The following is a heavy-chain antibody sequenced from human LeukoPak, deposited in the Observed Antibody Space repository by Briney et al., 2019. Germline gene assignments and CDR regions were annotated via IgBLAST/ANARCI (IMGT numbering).Heavy chain of an antibody. D-gene: IGHD2-15*01. Sequence: PSQTLSLTCTVSGGSISSGSYYWSWIRQPAGRGLEWIGRIYTSGSTNNNPSLKSRVTISIDTSKNQFSLKLRSVTAADSAMYYCARGPRVYCSGGSCYEFDYWGQGTLVTVSS. CDR1: GGSISSGSYY. CDR3: ARGPRVYCSGGSCYEFDY. V-gene: IGHV4-61*02. CDR2: IYTSGST. J-gene: IGHJ4*02.